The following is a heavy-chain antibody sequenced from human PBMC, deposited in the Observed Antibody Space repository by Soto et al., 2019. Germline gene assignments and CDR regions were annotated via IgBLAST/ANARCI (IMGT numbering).Heavy chain of an antibody. CDR3: ASDMSTT. CDR1: GYTFPSHD. J-gene: IGHJ5*02. Sequence: QVQLVQSGAEVKKPGASVKVSCKASGYTFPSHDINWMRQTTGQGLEWMGWMNPNSGHTNYAQKFQGRVTMTRDTSISTAYMELTNLRSEDTAIYYCASDMSTTWGQGTLVTVSS. CDR2: MNPNSGHT. D-gene: IGHD2-2*01. V-gene: IGHV1-8*01.